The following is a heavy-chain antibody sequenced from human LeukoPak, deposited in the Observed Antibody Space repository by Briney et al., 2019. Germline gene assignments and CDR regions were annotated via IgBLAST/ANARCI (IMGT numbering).Heavy chain of an antibody. V-gene: IGHV4-59*01. Sequence: NPSETLSLTCTVSGGSISSYYWSWIRQPPGKGLEWIGYIYYTGSTNYNPSLPSRVTISVDTSRKQFSLKLTSVTAADTAMYYCAAWFGELLTPKRFLQHWGQGTLVTVSS. D-gene: IGHD3-10*01. CDR1: GGSISSYY. J-gene: IGHJ1*01. CDR2: IYYTGST. CDR3: AAWFGELLTPKRFLQH.